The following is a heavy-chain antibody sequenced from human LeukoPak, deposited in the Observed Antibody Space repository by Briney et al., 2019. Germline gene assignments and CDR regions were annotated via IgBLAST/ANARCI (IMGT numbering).Heavy chain of an antibody. CDR3: ARDRRTLAVAGTDY. V-gene: IGHV3-7*01. D-gene: IGHD6-19*01. CDR2: IKQDGSEK. J-gene: IGHJ4*02. Sequence: GGSLRLSCTVSGFTISDFWMSWVRQAPGKGLEGVANIKQDGSEKYYVDSVKGRFTISRDNAKNSLYLQMNSLRAEDTAVYYCARDRRTLAVAGTDYWGQGTLVTVSS. CDR1: GFTISDFW.